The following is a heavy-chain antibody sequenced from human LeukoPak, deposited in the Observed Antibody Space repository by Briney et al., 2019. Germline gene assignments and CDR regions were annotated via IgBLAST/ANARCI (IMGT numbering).Heavy chain of an antibody. D-gene: IGHD3-22*01. Sequence: GGSLRLSCAASGFTSGIYAVSWVRQAPGKGLEWVSAFSGGGDSYYADSVKGRFTISRDNSKKILYLQMNSLRAEDTAVYYCPRKYDSSGYFDYWGQGTLVTVSS. CDR3: PRKYDSSGYFDY. CDR1: GFTSGIYA. J-gene: IGHJ4*02. CDR2: FSGGGDS. V-gene: IGHV3-23*01.